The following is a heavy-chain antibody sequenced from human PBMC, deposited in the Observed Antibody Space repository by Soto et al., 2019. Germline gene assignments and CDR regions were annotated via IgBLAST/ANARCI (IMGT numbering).Heavy chain of an antibody. Sequence: PVGSLRLSCAASGFTFSSYWMHWVRQAPGKGLEWVSVISGSGGSTYYADSVKGRFTISRDNYKNTLYLQMNSLRAEDTAVYYCAKFITMIVVVIGDAFDIWGQGTMVTVSS. CDR1: GFTFSSYW. CDR3: AKFITMIVVVIGDAFDI. J-gene: IGHJ3*02. V-gene: IGHV3-23*01. D-gene: IGHD3-22*01. CDR2: ISGSGGST.